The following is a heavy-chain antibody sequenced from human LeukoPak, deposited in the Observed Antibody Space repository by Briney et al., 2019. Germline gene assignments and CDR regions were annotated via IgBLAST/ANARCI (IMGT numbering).Heavy chain of an antibody. D-gene: IGHD1-26*01. CDR3: ARSGGTYGWFDP. J-gene: IGHJ5*02. CDR2: ISSGSSYT. CDR1: GFTFSSYA. Sequence: GGSLRLSCAASGFTFSSYAMSWVRQAPGKGLEWVSCISSGSSYTNYTDSVKGRFTISRDNAKRSLYLQMNSLTAEDTAVYYCARSGGTYGWFDPWGQGTLVTVSS. V-gene: IGHV3-11*03.